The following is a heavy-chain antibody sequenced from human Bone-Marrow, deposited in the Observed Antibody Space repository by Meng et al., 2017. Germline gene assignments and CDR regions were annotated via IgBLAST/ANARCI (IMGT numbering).Heavy chain of an antibody. D-gene: IGHD3-22*01. J-gene: IGHJ3*02. CDR1: GGSISSSSYY. Sequence: GSLRLSCTVSGGSISSSSYYWGWIRQPPGKGLEWIGSIYYSGSTYYNPSLKSRVTISVDTSKNQFSLKLSSVTAADTAVYYCARSAHYYDSSGYLPVDAFDIWGQGTMVTVSS. V-gene: IGHV4-39*07. CDR3: ARSAHYYDSSGYLPVDAFDI. CDR2: IYYSGST.